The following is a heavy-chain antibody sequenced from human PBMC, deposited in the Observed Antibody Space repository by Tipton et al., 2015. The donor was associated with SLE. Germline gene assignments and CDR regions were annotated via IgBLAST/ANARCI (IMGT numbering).Heavy chain of an antibody. Sequence: SLRLSCAASGFTFSSYAMSWVRQAPGKGLEWVAFIRYDGSNKYYADSVKGRFTISRDNSKNTLYLQMNSLRAEDTAVYYCAKPTASYYDFWSGARDAFDIWGQGTMVTVSS. V-gene: IGHV3-30*02. CDR1: GFTFSSYA. D-gene: IGHD3-3*01. CDR3: AKPTASYYDFWSGARDAFDI. CDR2: IRYDGSNK. J-gene: IGHJ3*02.